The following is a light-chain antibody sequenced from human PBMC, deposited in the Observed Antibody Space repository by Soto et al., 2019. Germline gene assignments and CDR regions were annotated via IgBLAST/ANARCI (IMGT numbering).Light chain of an antibody. CDR3: VSYKDTDTLV. CDR2: EVT. Sequence: QSVLTQPASVSGSRGQSIIISCVGRNTDVGQDKSVSWYQQGPGKAPKLLIFEVTNRPSGVSNRFSGSRSGNTASLTISGLQNDDEGDYFCVSYKDTDTLVFGTGTKVTVL. CDR1: NTDVGQDKS. J-gene: IGLJ1*01. V-gene: IGLV2-14*01.